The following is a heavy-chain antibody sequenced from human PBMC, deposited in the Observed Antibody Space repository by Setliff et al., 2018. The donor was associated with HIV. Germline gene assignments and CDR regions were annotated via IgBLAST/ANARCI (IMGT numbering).Heavy chain of an antibody. Sequence: GESLKISCKGSGYGFSSYWIGWVRQMPGKGLEWMGLIYPGDSDTRYNPSFQGQATISADQSITSAYLQWSSLRPSDTAIYYCARRLLTRPGVALGAFELWGQGTMVTVSS. CDR1: GYGFSSYW. CDR3: ARRLLTRPGVALGAFEL. D-gene: IGHD3-3*01. V-gene: IGHV5-51*01. J-gene: IGHJ3*01. CDR2: IYPGDSDT.